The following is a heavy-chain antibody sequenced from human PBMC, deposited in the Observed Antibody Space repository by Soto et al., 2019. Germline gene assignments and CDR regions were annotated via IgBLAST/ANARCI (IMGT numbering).Heavy chain of an antibody. J-gene: IGHJ5*02. CDR1: GYTLTELS. V-gene: IGHV1-24*01. CDR2: FDPEDGET. D-gene: IGHD3-22*01. CDR3: ATAHYYASSGQNTPKENWLDP. Sequence: ASVKVSCKVSGYTLTELSMHWVRQAPGKGLEWMGGFDPEDGETIYAQKFQGRVTMTEDTSTDTAYMELSSLRSEDTAVYYCATAHYYASSGQNTPKENWLDPWGQGTLVTVYS.